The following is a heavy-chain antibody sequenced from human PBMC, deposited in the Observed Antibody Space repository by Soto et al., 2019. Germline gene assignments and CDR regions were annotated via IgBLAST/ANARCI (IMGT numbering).Heavy chain of an antibody. CDR1: EFTFSDYG. CDR3: ARETRSRALTDTRVYGVDV. J-gene: IGHJ6*02. Sequence: SGGSLRLSCAASEFTFSDYGMHWVRQAPGQGLEWVAAISHDGSNKFYVDSVKGRFTISRDNSKNTLYLQMNSLRAEDTAVYYCARETRSRALTDTRVYGVDVWGQGTTVTVSS. CDR2: ISHDGSNK. V-gene: IGHV3-30*03.